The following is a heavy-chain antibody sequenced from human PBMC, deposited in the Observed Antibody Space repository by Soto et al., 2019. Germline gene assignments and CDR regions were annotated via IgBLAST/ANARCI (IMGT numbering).Heavy chain of an antibody. D-gene: IGHD3-10*01. V-gene: IGHV1-46*01. J-gene: IGHJ6*02. CDR2: INPSGGST. Sequence: ASVKVSCKASGYTFTSYNMHWVRQAPGQGLEWMGIINPSGGSTSYAQKFQGRVTMTRDTSTSTVYMELSILRSEDTAVYYCARDRYYGSGSYSYYYYYGMDVWGQGTTVTVSS. CDR1: GYTFTSYN. CDR3: ARDRYYGSGSYSYYYYYGMDV.